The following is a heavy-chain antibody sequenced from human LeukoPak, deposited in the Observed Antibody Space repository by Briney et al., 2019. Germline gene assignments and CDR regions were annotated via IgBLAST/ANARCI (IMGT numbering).Heavy chain of an antibody. CDR2: IYYSGST. D-gene: IGHD4-17*01. CDR1: GGSVSSGCYY. J-gene: IGHJ4*02. Sequence: SETLSLTCTVSGGSVSSGCYYWSWIRQPPGKGLEWIGYIYYSGSTNYNPSLKSRVTISVDTSKNQFSLKLSSVTAADTAVYYCARDYGDYGFDYWGQGTLVTVSS. CDR3: ARDYGDYGFDY. V-gene: IGHV4-61*01.